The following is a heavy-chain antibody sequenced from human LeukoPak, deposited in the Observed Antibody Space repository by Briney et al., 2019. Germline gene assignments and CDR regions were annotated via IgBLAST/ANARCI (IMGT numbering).Heavy chain of an antibody. V-gene: IGHV3-23*01. Sequence: GGSLRLSCAASGFTFSSYAMSWVRQAPGKGLEWVSAISGSGGSTYYADSVKGRFTISRDNSKNTLYLQMNSLRAEDTAVYYCAKAPGGYCSGGSCYLYYWGQGTLVTVSS. CDR1: GFTFSSYA. CDR2: ISGSGGST. CDR3: AKAPGGYCSGGSCYLYY. J-gene: IGHJ4*02. D-gene: IGHD2-15*01.